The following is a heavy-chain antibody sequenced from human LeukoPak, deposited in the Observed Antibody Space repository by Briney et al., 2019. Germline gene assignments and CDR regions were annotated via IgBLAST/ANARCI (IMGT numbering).Heavy chain of an antibody. J-gene: IGHJ4*02. CDR1: DASISGSY. CDR3: ARHEFASPFDS. V-gene: IGHV4-59*08. D-gene: IGHD2-21*01. CDR2: IYYTGES. Sequence: SETLSLTCTVSDASISGSYWSWIRQSPGKGLEWVGYIYYTGESNSNPSLKSRVAISLDTSKNQISLNIVSVTAADTAVYYCARHEFASPFDSWGQGTLVTVSS.